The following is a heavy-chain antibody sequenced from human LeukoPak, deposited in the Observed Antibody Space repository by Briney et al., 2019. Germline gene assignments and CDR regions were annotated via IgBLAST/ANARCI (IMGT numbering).Heavy chain of an antibody. Sequence: GGSLRLSCAASGFTFSTFAMIWVRQPPGKGLEWVSSIFPSGGEIHYADSVRGRFTISRDNSKSTLSLQMNSLRAEDTAVYYCARAGGYYDSSGYLDYWGQGTLVTVSS. D-gene: IGHD3-22*01. V-gene: IGHV3-23*01. CDR1: GFTFSTFA. J-gene: IGHJ4*02. CDR3: ARAGGYYDSSGYLDY. CDR2: IFPSGGEI.